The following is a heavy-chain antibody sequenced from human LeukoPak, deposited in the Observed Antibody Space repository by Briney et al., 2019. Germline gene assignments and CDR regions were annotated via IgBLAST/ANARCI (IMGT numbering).Heavy chain of an antibody. CDR1: GFPFSSYA. CDR3: VRGYSFGPHGMDV. CDR2: ISDSGGST. D-gene: IGHD2-15*01. V-gene: IGHV3-64D*09. Sequence: GGSLRLSCSASGFPFSSYAMHWVRQAPGKGLEYVSAISDSGGSTYYADSVKGRLNISRDNSKNTLYLQMSSLRAEDTAVYFCVRGYSFGPHGMDVWGQGTTVTVSS. J-gene: IGHJ6*02.